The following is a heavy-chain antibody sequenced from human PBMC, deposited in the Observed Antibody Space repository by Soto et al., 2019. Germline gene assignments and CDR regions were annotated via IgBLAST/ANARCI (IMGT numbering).Heavy chain of an antibody. CDR3: ATGITGTTSYFDY. J-gene: IGHJ4*02. Sequence: ASVKVSCKASGYTFTSYAMHWVRQAPGQRLEWMGWINAGNGNTKYSQKFQGRVTITRDTSTSTAYMELSSLRSEDTAVYYCATGITGTTSYFDYWGQGTLVTVSS. V-gene: IGHV1-3*01. CDR2: INAGNGNT. CDR1: GYTFTSYA. D-gene: IGHD1-7*01.